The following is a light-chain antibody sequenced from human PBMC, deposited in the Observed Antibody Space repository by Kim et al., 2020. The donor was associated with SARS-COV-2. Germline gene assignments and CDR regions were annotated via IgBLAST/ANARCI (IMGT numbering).Light chain of an antibody. CDR3: QQSYTFPFT. CDR2: AAS. J-gene: IGKJ2*01. V-gene: IGKV1-39*01. CDR1: QSITSH. Sequence: DIQMTQSPSSLSASVGDRVIITCRASQSITSHLNWYQQKPGKAPKLLMYAASSLLSGVPSRFSGSGFGTDFTFTISSLQPEDFATYYCQQSYTFPFTFGQGTNLEI.